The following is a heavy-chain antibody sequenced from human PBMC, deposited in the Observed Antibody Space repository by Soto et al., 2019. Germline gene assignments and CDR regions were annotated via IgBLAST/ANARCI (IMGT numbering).Heavy chain of an antibody. CDR3: ARRLFSDICCYPGYDSWLYP. Sequence: SETLSLTCTVSGGSISSYYWNWIRQPPGKGLEWIGYIHYSGTTKYNPSLKSRVSTSVDTSKNQFSLNLSSVTAADTAVYYCARRLFSDICCYPGYDSWLYPWGQGILVTVSA. CDR1: GGSISSYY. J-gene: IGHJ5*02. V-gene: IGHV4-59*08. CDR2: IHYSGTT. D-gene: IGHD3-9*01.